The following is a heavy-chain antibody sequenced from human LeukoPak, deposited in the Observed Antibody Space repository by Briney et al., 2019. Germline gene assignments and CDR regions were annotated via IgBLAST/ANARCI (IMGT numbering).Heavy chain of an antibody. CDR3: ARARRDLYYYGMDV. D-gene: IGHD5-24*01. J-gene: IGHJ6*02. V-gene: IGHV4-61*02. CDR1: GGSISSGSYY. Sequence: SETLSLTRTVSGGSISSGSYYWSWIRQPAGKGLEWIGRIYTSGSTNYNPSLKSRVTISVDTSKNQFSLKLSSVTAADTAVYYCARARRDLYYYGMDVWGQGTTVTVSS. CDR2: IYTSGST.